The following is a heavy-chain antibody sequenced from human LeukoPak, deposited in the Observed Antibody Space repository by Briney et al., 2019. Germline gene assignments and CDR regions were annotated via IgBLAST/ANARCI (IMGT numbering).Heavy chain of an antibody. CDR2: LSDNGGSP. Sequence: PGGSLRLSCAASGFTFSNYAMSWLRQAPGKGLEWVSSLSDNGGSPYYADSVKGRFTISRDNSKNTLYLHMNSLRVEDTAVYYCAKGPETYSSRWFDSWGQGTLVTVSA. J-gene: IGHJ5*01. CDR1: GFTFSNYA. V-gene: IGHV3-23*01. CDR3: AKGPETYSSRWFDS. D-gene: IGHD2-21*01.